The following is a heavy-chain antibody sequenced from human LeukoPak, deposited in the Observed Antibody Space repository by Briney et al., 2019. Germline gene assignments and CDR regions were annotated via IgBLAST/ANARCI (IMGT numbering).Heavy chain of an antibody. CDR3: ATSAKGYCSSTSCLNWFDP. J-gene: IGHJ5*02. V-gene: IGHV4-61*02. Sequence: SQTLSLTCTVSGGSISSGSYYWSWIRQPAGKGLEWIGRIYTSGSTNYNPSLKSRVTISVDTSKNQFSLKLSSVTAADTAVYYCATSAKGYCSSTSCLNWFDPWGQGTLVTVSS. CDR1: GGSISSGSYY. CDR2: IYTSGST. D-gene: IGHD2-2*01.